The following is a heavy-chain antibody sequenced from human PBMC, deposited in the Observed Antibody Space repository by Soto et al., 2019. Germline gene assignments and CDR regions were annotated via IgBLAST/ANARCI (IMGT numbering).Heavy chain of an antibody. V-gene: IGHV1-18*01. J-gene: IGHJ6*02. CDR1: GYNFVSYA. D-gene: IGHD3-9*01. CDR2: VSPYNGDT. CDR3: ARDFLTRISWGSTTAQYSYYGMEV. Sequence: QFHLVQSGDEVKKPGASVRVSCKASGYNFVSYALSWVRQAPGQGPECIGRVSPYNGDTNYAQKFQGRVTITTDTSTNTAYMDLRSLKSDDTAVYFCARDFLTRISWGSTTAQYSYYGMEVWGQGTTVTVSS.